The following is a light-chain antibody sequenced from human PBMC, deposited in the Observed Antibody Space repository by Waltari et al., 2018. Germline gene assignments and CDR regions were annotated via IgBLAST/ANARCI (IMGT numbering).Light chain of an antibody. CDR3: CSYAGSSTFVV. V-gene: IGLV2-23*02. J-gene: IGLJ2*01. Sequence: QSALTQPASVSGSPGQSITIPCTGTSSDVGRYNLVSWYQQHPGKAPKLMIYEVSKRPSGVSNRFSGSKSGNTASLTISGLQAEDEADYYCCSYAGSSTFVVFGGGTKLTVL. CDR1: SSDVGRYNL. CDR2: EVS.